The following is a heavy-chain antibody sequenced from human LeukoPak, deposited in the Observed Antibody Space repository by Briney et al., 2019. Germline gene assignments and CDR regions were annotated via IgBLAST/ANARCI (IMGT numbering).Heavy chain of an antibody. J-gene: IGHJ4*02. CDR1: GFTFSSYA. CDR3: AKGWYYYDSSGYYF. D-gene: IGHD3-22*01. Sequence: GGSLRLSCAASGFTFSSYAMGWVRQAPGKGLEWVSAISGSGGSTYYADSVKGRFTISRDNSKNTLYLQMNSLRAEDTAVYYCAKGWYYYDSSGYYFWGQGTLVTVSS. V-gene: IGHV3-23*01. CDR2: ISGSGGST.